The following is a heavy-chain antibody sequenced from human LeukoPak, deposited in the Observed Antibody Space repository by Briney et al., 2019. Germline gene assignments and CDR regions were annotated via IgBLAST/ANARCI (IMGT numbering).Heavy chain of an antibody. D-gene: IGHD5-18*01. Sequence: ASVKVSCKASGYTFTGYYMHWVRQAPGQGLEWMGWINPNSGGTNYAQKFQGRVTMTRDTSISTAYMELSRLRSDDTAVYYCANLGASYGHRHFDYWGQGTLVTVSS. CDR3: ANLGASYGHRHFDY. J-gene: IGHJ4*02. V-gene: IGHV1-2*02. CDR2: INPNSGGT. CDR1: GYTFTGYY.